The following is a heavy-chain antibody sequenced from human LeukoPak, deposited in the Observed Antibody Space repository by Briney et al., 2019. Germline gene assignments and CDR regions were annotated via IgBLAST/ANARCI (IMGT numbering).Heavy chain of an antibody. J-gene: IGHJ5*02. CDR1: GFTFSSYE. Sequence: GGSLRLSCAASGFTFSSYEMNWVRQAPGKGLEWVSYISSSGSTIYYADSVKGRFTISRDNAKNSLYLQMNSLRAEDTAVYYCARTLVPAAPNWFDPWGQGTLVTVSP. CDR2: ISSSGSTI. V-gene: IGHV3-48*03. D-gene: IGHD2-2*01. CDR3: ARTLVPAAPNWFDP.